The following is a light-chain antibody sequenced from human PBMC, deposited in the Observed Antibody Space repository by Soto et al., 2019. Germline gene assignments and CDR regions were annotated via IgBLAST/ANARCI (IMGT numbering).Light chain of an antibody. CDR1: SSDIGAYDY. CDR2: EVN. V-gene: IGLV2-14*01. J-gene: IGLJ1*01. Sequence: QSALTQPASLSGSPGQSITISCTGTSSDIGAYDYVSWFQQHPGKAPKLMISEVNNRPSGVSNRFSGSKSGNTAYLTISGLQAEDEAEYLCFSFTTTSTHVFGTGTKVTVL. CDR3: FSFTTTSTHV.